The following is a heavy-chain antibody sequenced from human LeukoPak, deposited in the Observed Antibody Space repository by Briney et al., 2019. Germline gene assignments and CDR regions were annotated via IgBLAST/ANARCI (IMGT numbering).Heavy chain of an antibody. CDR1: GFTFSSYS. Sequence: PGGSLRLSCAASGFTFSSYSMNWVRQAPGKGLEWVSSISSSSSYIYYADSVKGRFTISRDNAKNSLYLQMNSLRAEDTALYYCAKDIIGGLDYWGQGTLVTVSS. CDR3: AKDIIGGLDY. V-gene: IGHV3-21*04. CDR2: ISSSSSYI. D-gene: IGHD2/OR15-2a*01. J-gene: IGHJ4*02.